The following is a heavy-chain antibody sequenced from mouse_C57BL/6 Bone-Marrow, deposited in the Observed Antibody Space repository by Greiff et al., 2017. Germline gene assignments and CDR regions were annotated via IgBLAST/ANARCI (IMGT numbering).Heavy chain of an antibody. J-gene: IGHJ2*01. V-gene: IGHV1-82*01. CDR3: ARVGVWLRRDY. CDR2: IYPGDGDT. D-gene: IGHD2-2*01. CDR1: GYAFSSSW. Sequence: VKLMESGPELVKPGASVKISCKASGYAFSSSWMNWVKQRPGKGLEWIGRIYPGDGDTNYNGKFKGKATLTADKSSSTAYMQLSSLTSEDSAVYFCARVGVWLRRDYWGQGTTLTVSS.